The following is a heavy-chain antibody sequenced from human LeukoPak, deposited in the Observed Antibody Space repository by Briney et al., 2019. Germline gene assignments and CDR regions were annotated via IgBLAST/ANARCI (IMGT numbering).Heavy chain of an antibody. CDR2: IYATGST. V-gene: IGHV4-61*02. CDR1: GGSISSGNYY. CDR3: ARAVGSSESNWFDP. D-gene: IGHD1-26*01. J-gene: IGHJ5*02. Sequence: SETLSLTCTVSGGSISSGNYYWSWIQQPAGKGLEWIGRIYATGSTNYNPSLKSRVTISVDTSKNQFSLKLSSVTAADTAVYYCARAVGSSESNWFDPWGQGTLATVSS.